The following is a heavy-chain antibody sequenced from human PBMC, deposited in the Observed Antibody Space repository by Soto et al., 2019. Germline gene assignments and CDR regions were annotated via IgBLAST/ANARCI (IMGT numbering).Heavy chain of an antibody. V-gene: IGHV3-15*01. CDR2: IKSKTDGGTT. Sequence: GGSLRLSCAASGFTFSNAWMSWVRQAPGKGLEWVGRIKSKTDGGTTDYAAPVKGRFTISRDDSKNTLYLQMNSLKTEDTAVYYCTTDLPSIRGQLYYYYYGMDVWGQGTTVTVSS. CDR1: GFTFSNAW. CDR3: TTDLPSIRGQLYYYYYGMDV. D-gene: IGHD6-13*01. J-gene: IGHJ6*02.